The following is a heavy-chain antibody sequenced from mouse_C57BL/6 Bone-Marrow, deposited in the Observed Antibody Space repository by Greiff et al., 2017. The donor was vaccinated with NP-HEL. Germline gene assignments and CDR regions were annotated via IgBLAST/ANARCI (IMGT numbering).Heavy chain of an antibody. CDR1: GFTINNTY. V-gene: IGHV14-3*01. CDR3: VPDLPPRAWFAY. CDR2: IDPANGNT. J-gene: IGHJ3*01. Sequence: EVQLLESVAELVRPGASVKLSCTASGFTINNTYMPWVKQSPDQGLEWIGRIDPANGNTKYAQKFPGKATITADTSSNTDYLQLSSLTSEDTAIYYCVPDLPPRAWFAYWGQGTLVTVSA. D-gene: IGHD2-1*01.